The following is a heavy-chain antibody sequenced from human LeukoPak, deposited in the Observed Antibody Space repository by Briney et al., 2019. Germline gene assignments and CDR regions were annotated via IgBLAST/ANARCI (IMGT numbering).Heavy chain of an antibody. CDR1: GYTFTNFY. CDR2: INPNDGST. J-gene: IGHJ6*03. Sequence: GASVKVSCKASGYTFTNFYMHWVRQAPGPGLEWMGMINPNDGSTSYAQRLRGRVTVTRDTSTSTFYMELSTLRYEDTAIYYCARGSYYYMDVWGKGTTVTISS. V-gene: IGHV1-46*04. CDR3: ARGSYYYMDV.